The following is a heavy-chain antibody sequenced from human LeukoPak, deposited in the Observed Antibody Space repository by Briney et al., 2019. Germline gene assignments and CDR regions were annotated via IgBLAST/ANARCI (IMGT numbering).Heavy chain of an antibody. J-gene: IGHJ1*01. Sequence: SVKVSCKASGGAFSSYAISWVRQAPGQGLEWMGGIIPIFGTANYAQKFQGRVTITADKSTSTAYMELSSLRSEDTAVYYCACSAGAEYFQHWGQGTLVTVSS. CDR2: IIPIFGTA. CDR3: ACSAGAEYFQH. CDR1: GGAFSSYA. V-gene: IGHV1-69*06. D-gene: IGHD2-15*01.